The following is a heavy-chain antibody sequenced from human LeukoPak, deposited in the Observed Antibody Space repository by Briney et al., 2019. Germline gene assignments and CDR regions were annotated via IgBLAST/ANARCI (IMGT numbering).Heavy chain of an antibody. CDR3: ARAPLIWCSSTSCYGNGVYNWFDP. Sequence: ASVKVSCKASGYTFTSYYMHWVRQAPGQGLEWMGIINPSGGSTSYAQKFQGRVTMTRDTSTSTVYMELSSLRSEDTAVYYCARAPLIWCSSTSCYGNGVYNWFDPWGQGTLVTVSS. D-gene: IGHD2-2*01. CDR2: INPSGGST. V-gene: IGHV1-46*01. J-gene: IGHJ5*02. CDR1: GYTFTSYY.